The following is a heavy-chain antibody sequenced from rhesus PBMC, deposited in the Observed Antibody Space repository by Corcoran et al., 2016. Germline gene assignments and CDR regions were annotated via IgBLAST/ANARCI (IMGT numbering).Heavy chain of an antibody. Sequence: QVTLKESGPALVKPTQTLTLTCTFSGFPLHTSGMGVGWIPHPPGKTLDWLAHIYWNDDKRYSTSLKSRLTISKDTSKNQVVLTMTNMDPVDTATYYCARRGAAAIFDYWGQGVLVTVSS. CDR3: ARRGAAAIFDY. D-gene: IGHD2-27*01. V-gene: IGHV2-1*01. CDR2: IYWNDDK. CDR1: GFPLHTSGMG. J-gene: IGHJ4*01.